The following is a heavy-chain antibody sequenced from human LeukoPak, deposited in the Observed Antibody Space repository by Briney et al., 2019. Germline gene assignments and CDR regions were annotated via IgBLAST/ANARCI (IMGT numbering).Heavy chain of an antibody. CDR2: ISGSGATT. CDR1: GFTFSSYV. V-gene: IGHV3-23*01. D-gene: IGHD6-13*01. Sequence: TGGSLRLSCAASGFTFSSYVMSWVREAPRKGLEGVSAISGSGATTYYADSVKGRFTISRDNSKDTLYLQMDSLRAEDTAVYYCVKLSAAADHWGQGTLVTASS. CDR3: VKLSAAADH. J-gene: IGHJ4*02.